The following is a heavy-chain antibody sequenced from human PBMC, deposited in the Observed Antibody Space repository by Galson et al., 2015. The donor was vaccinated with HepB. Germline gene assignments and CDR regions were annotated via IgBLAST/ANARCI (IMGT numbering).Heavy chain of an antibody. D-gene: IGHD6-19*01. J-gene: IGHJ4*02. Sequence: SLRLSCAASGFTFSSYSMNWVRQAPGKGLEWVSSISSGNNYIYYANSVKGRFIISRDDAKNSLFLQMNSLRAEDTAVYYCARDESGAVAGGKSDYWGQGTLVTVSS. CDR3: ARDESGAVAGGKSDY. V-gene: IGHV3-21*01. CDR1: GFTFSSYS. CDR2: ISSGNNYI.